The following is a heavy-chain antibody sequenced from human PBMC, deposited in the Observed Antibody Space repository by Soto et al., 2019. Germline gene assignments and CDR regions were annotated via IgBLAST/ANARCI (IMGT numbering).Heavy chain of an antibody. CDR1: GFTFSDYY. J-gene: IGHJ3*02. Sequence: QVQLVESGGGLVQPGGSLRLSCEASGFTFSDYYMSWIRQAPGKGLERVSYIISSSSYTNYADSVKGRFTISRDNAKNSLHLQMNSLRADDTAVYYCVRVSGIYSDAAFDIWGQGTLVTVSS. D-gene: IGHD3-10*01. CDR3: VRVSGIYSDAAFDI. CDR2: IISSSSYT. V-gene: IGHV3-11*05.